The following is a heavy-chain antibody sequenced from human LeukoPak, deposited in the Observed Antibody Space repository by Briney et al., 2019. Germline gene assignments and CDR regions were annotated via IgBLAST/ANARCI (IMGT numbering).Heavy chain of an antibody. D-gene: IGHD4-23*01. CDR2: FDPEDGET. V-gene: IGHV1-24*01. Sequence: GASVKVSCKVSGYTLTELSMHWVRQAPGKGLEWIGGFDPEDGETIYAQKFQGRVTMTEDTSTDAAYMELSSLRSEDAAVYYCATAQRWGSGAFDIWGQGTMVTVSS. CDR1: GYTLTELS. J-gene: IGHJ3*02. CDR3: ATAQRWGSGAFDI.